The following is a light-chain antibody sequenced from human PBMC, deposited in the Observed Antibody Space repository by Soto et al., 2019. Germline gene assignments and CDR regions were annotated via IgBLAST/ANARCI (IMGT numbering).Light chain of an antibody. CDR1: QSISSW. J-gene: IGKJ2*01. Sequence: DIQMTQSPSTLSASVGDRVTITCRASQSISSWLAWYQQKPGKAPKLLIYKASSLERGVPSRFSGSGSGTEFTLTISSLQPDDFATYYCQQYNDYSPPYTLGQGTKLEIK. V-gene: IGKV1-5*03. CDR2: KAS. CDR3: QQYNDYSPPYT.